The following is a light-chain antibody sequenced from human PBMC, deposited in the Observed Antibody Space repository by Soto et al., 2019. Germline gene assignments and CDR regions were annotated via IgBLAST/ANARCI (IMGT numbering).Light chain of an antibody. CDR2: GAS. V-gene: IGKV3-15*01. Sequence: EIVMTQSPATLSVSPGERATLSCRASQSVSSNLAWYQQKPGQAPRLLIYGASTRATGIPARFSGSGSGTDFSLTISSLEPEDVAVYYCQHYNHWLWTFGQGTKVDIK. CDR1: QSVSSN. J-gene: IGKJ1*01. CDR3: QHYNHWLWT.